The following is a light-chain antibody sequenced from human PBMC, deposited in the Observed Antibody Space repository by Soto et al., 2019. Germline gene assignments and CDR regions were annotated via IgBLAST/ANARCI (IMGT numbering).Light chain of an antibody. CDR1: SGDIGAYNY. Sequence: QSALTQPRSVSGSPGQSVTISCTGTSGDIGAYNYISWYQFHPGKAPKMIIYDVNKRPSGVPDRFSGSKSGNTASLTISWLQAEDEADYYCCSYAHTSRVFGGGTKVTVL. J-gene: IGLJ3*02. V-gene: IGLV2-11*01. CDR3: CSYAHTSRV. CDR2: DVN.